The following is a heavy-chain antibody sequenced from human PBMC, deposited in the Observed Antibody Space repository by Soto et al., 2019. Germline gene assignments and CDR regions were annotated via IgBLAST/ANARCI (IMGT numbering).Heavy chain of an antibody. V-gene: IGHV1-69*01. Sequence: QEQLVQSGAEVKKPGSSVKVSCKDSGGLFSSFAISWVRQGPGQGLEWLEGIIPVFGTTNYAQKFQGRVTISADESTKTAYRKLTSPTSDDTTMNYCAVGAVPYVWFNQSRGQGTQFTVSS. D-gene: IGHD1-26*01. CDR1: GGLFSSFA. CDR2: IIPVFGTT. CDR3: AVGAVPYVWFNQS. J-gene: IGHJ4*02.